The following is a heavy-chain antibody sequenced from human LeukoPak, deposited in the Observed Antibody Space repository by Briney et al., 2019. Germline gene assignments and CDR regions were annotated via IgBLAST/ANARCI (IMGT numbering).Heavy chain of an antibody. J-gene: IGHJ5*02. CDR1: GYTFTSYD. CDR3: ARDYGGNSGWFDP. D-gene: IGHD4-23*01. V-gene: IGHV1-8*01. Sequence: ASVSVSCKASGYTFTSYDINWVRQATGQGLEWMGWMSPNSGNTGYAQKFQGRVSITRDTSISTFYMELSSLRSEDTAVYYCARDYGGNSGWFDPWGQGTLVTVAS. CDR2: MSPNSGNT.